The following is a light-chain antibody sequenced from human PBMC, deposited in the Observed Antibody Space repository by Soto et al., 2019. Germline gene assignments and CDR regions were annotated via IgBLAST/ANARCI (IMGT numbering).Light chain of an antibody. V-gene: IGLV2-14*01. CDR2: EVS. CDR3: ISYTSSTTWV. J-gene: IGLJ3*02. CDR1: ISDVGAYNY. Sequence: QSVLTQPASVSGSPGQSITISCSGTISDVGAYNYVSWYQHHPVKAPKLMIYEVSNRPSGVSDRFSGSRSGNTASLTISGLQAEDESDYYCISYTSSTTWVFGGGTKVTVL.